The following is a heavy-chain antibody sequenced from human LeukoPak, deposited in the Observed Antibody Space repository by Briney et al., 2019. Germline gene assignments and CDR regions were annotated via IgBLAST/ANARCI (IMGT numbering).Heavy chain of an antibody. CDR3: ARLDYVWGSYRPASGGDAFDI. Sequence: PSETLSLTCAVYGGSFSGYYWSWIRQPAGKGLEWIGRIYTSGSTNYNPSLKSRVTISVDTSKNQFSLKLSSVTAADTAVYYCARLDYVWGSYRPASGGDAFDIWGQGTMVTVSS. CDR1: GGSFSGYY. CDR2: IYTSGST. V-gene: IGHV4-59*10. J-gene: IGHJ3*02. D-gene: IGHD3-16*02.